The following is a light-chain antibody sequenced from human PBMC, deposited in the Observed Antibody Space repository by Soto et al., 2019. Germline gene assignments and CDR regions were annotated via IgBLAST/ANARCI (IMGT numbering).Light chain of an antibody. CDR2: GAS. CDR3: QQYGSSPGT. Sequence: EIVLTQSPGTLSLSPGERATLSCRASQSVSSSYLAWYQQNPGQAPRLLIYGASSRATGIPYRFSGSGSGTDFTLNISRLEPEDFAVYYCQQYGSSPGTFGQGTKVEIK. CDR1: QSVSSSY. V-gene: IGKV3-20*01. J-gene: IGKJ1*01.